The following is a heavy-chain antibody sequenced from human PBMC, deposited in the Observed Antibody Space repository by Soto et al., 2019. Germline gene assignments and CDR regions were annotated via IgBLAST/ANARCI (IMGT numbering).Heavy chain of an antibody. CDR3: ARDSVSGIEGATTWFDP. J-gene: IGHJ5*02. Sequence: GGSLRLSCAASGFTFSSYWMSWVRQAPGKGLEWVANIKQDGSEKYYVDSVKGRFTISRDNAKNSLYLQMNSLRAEDTAVYYCARDSVSGIEGATTWFDPWGQGTLVTVS. V-gene: IGHV3-7*01. CDR1: GFTFSSYW. D-gene: IGHD1-26*01. CDR2: IKQDGSEK.